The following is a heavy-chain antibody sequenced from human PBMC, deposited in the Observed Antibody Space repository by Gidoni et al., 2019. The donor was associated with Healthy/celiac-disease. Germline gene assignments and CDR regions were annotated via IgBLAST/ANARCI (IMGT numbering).Heavy chain of an antibody. CDR2: IYHSGST. CDR3: ASPAHRCSSTSCRTVVFDY. J-gene: IGHJ4*02. V-gene: IGHV4-4*02. CDR1: GGSISSSNW. Sequence: QVQLQESGPGLVKPSGTLSLTCPVSGGSISSSNWRSWVRQPPGKGLEWIGEIYHSGSTTYNPSLKSRVTISVDKSKNQFSLKLSSGTAADTAVYYCASPAHRCSSTSCRTVVFDYWGQGTLVTVSS. D-gene: IGHD2-2*01.